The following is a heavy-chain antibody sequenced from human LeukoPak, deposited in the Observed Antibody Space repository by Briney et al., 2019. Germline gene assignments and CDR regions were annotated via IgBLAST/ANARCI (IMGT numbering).Heavy chain of an antibody. J-gene: IGHJ3*02. Sequence: GGSLRLSCAVSGFTFSSYTMNWVRQAPGKGLEWVSYISSSSGTIYYADSVKGRFTISRDNAKNSLYLQMNSLRAEDTAVYYCARDSVPTVAFDIWGQGTMVTVSS. V-gene: IGHV3-48*01. D-gene: IGHD2-2*01. CDR2: ISSSSGTI. CDR1: GFTFSSYT. CDR3: ARDSVPTVAFDI.